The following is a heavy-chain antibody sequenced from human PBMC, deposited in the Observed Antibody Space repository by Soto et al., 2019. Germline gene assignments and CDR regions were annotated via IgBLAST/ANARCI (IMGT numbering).Heavy chain of an antibody. CDR2: LSGSGSST. J-gene: IGHJ4*02. Sequence: EVQLLESGGGLVQPGGSLRLSCAASGFTFSTYAMSWVRQAPGKGLEWVSVLSGSGSSTYYADSVKGRFTISRDNSKNTLYLQMNSLRAEDTAVYYCAKDNRGYGDYGDYFDYWGQGTLVTVSS. CDR3: AKDNRGYGDYGDYFDY. V-gene: IGHV3-23*01. D-gene: IGHD4-17*01. CDR1: GFTFSTYA.